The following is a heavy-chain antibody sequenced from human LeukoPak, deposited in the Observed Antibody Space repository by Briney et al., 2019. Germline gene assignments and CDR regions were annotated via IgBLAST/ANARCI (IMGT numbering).Heavy chain of an antibody. V-gene: IGHV3-21*01. CDR2: ISSDSSYR. CDR1: GFILSDHT. CDR3: ARGSCARTSCYTSGAYYYAMNA. D-gene: IGHD2-2*02. Sequence: GESLRLSCAASGFILSDHTMMWVRQTPGRGLEWVSSISSDSSYRYYGDSVKGRFSISRDNAKNSLYLQVNSLRAEDSAVYYCARGSCARTSCYTSGAYYYAMNAWGQGTTVTVSS. J-gene: IGHJ6*02.